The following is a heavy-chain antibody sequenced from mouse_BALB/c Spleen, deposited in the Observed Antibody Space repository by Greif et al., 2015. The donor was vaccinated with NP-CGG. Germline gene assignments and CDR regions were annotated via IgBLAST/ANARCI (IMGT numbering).Heavy chain of an antibody. J-gene: IGHJ4*01. CDR1: GYAFTNYL. V-gene: IGHV1-54*01. CDR3: ARWRKNYAMDY. Sequence: AQLQQSGAELVRPGTSVKVSCKASGYAFTNYLIEWVKQRPGQGLEWIGVINPGSGGTNYNEKFKGKATLTADKSSSTAYMQLSSLTSDDSAVYFCARWRKNYAMDYWGQGTSVTVFS. CDR2: INPGSGGT.